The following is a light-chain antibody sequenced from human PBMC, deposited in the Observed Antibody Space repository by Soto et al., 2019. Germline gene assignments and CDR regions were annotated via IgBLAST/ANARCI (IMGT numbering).Light chain of an antibody. CDR1: QSVSSTY. CDR3: QQYGSSPYT. Sequence: DIVLTQSPGTLSLSPGERATLSCRASQSVSSTYLACYQQKPGQAPRLLIYGALSRATGIPDRFSGSGSGTDYTLTITRLEPEDFAVYYCQQYGSSPYTFGQGTKLEIK. CDR2: GAL. V-gene: IGKV3-20*01. J-gene: IGKJ2*01.